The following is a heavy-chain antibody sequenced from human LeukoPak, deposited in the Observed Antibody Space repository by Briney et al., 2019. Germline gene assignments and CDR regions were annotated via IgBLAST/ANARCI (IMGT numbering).Heavy chain of an antibody. CDR2: INPNSRRT. CDR3: ARKHDL. CDR1: GYIFTGSY. J-gene: IGHJ5*02. V-gene: IGHV1-2*02. Sequence: ALLKLSCTASGYIFTGSYMLCVRQAPGQGLEWMGWINPNSRRTTNAQNIQGRVTMTSHTSISTAYVELSRLRSDDTAVYYCARKHDLWGQGTLVSVS.